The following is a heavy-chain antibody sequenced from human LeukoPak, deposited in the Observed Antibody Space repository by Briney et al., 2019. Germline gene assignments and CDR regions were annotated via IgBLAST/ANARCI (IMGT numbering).Heavy chain of an antibody. Sequence: GGSLRLSCAASGFTFSAFWMSWVRQAPGKGLEWVASINQDARAKHYVDSVKGRFTVSRDNAKSSLYLQTNSLRAEDTAVYYCARLWGDVTIFDYWGQGTLVTVSS. CDR2: INQDARAK. D-gene: IGHD3-10*01. CDR1: GFTFSAFW. CDR3: ARLWGDVTIFDY. J-gene: IGHJ4*02. V-gene: IGHV3-7*01.